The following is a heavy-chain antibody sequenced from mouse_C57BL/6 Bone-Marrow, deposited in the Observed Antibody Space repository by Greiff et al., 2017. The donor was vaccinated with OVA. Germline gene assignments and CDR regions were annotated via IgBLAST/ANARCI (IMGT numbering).Heavy chain of an antibody. CDR1: GFTFSSYT. J-gene: IGHJ2*01. CDR2: ISGGGGNT. D-gene: IGHD1-1*01. V-gene: IGHV5-9*01. Sequence: EVNVVESGGGLVKPGGSLKLSCAASGFTFSSYTMSWVRQTPEKRLEWVATISGGGGNTYYPDSVKGRFTISRDNAKNTLYLQMSSLRSEDTALYYCARRPHYYGSSYYFDYWGQGTTLTVSS. CDR3: ARRPHYYGSSYYFDY.